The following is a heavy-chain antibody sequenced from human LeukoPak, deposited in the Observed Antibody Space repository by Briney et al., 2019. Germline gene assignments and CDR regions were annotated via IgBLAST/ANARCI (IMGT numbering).Heavy chain of an antibody. CDR2: IDQDGSEE. Sequence: GGSLRLSCAASGFTFSNYWMTWVRQAPGKGLEWVAHIDQDGSEEHYMDSAKARFTISRDNAKNSLSLQMNSLRAEDTAVYYCVRDGGVSGYDLLDYWGQGTLVTVSS. J-gene: IGHJ4*02. CDR1: GFTFSNYW. CDR3: VRDGGVSGYDLLDY. D-gene: IGHD5-12*01. V-gene: IGHV3-7*01.